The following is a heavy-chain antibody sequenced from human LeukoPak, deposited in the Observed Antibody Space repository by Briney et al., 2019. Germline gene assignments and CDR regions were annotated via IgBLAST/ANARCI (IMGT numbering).Heavy chain of an antibody. D-gene: IGHD4-23*01. CDR1: GYTFASYD. J-gene: IGHJ3*01. CDR2: MNPNSGNT. Sequence: GASVKVSCKASGYTFASYDINWVRQATGQGLEWMGWMNPNSGNTGYPQKFQGRLTMTRNTSISTAYMELSSLSSEDTAVYYCARGYYGGNLLIPWGQGTKVTVSS. CDR3: ARGYYGGNLLIP. V-gene: IGHV1-8*01.